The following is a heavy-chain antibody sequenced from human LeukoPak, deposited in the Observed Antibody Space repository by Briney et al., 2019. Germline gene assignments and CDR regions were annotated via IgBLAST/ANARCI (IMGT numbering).Heavy chain of an antibody. CDR1: GFTFSTYN. CDR2: ISGSSSTSI. V-gene: IGHV3-48*01. Sequence: QPGGSLRLSCAASGFTFSTYNMNWVRQAPGKGLEWVSYISGSSSTSIFYADSVKGRFTISRDNPKRSLYLQMNSLRAEDTAVYYCARRTFPNDAFAVWGQGTVVTVSS. J-gene: IGHJ3*01. D-gene: IGHD1-7*01. CDR3: ARRTFPNDAFAV.